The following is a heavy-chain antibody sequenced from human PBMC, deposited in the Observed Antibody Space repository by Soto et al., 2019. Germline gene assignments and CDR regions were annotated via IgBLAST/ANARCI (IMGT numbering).Heavy chain of an antibody. CDR3: ARGESIAARPHYYYYGMDV. CDR2: IIPIFGTA. Sequence: SVKVSCKASGGTFSSYAISWVRQAPGQGLEWMGGIIPIFGTANYAQKFQGRVTITADESTSTAYMELSSLRSEDTAVYYCARGESIAARPHYYYYGMDVWGQGTTVTVSS. D-gene: IGHD6-6*01. J-gene: IGHJ6*02. V-gene: IGHV1-69*13. CDR1: GGTFSSYA.